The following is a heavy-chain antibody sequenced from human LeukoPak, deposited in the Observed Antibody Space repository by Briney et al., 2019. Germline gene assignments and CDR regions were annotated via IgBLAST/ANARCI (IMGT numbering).Heavy chain of an antibody. CDR3: ARQPSSWFTSFDS. CDR1: GGSLSSYF. V-gene: IGHV4-59*01. D-gene: IGHD6-13*01. CDR2: IYYSGST. Sequence: SETLSLTCTVSGGSLSSYFWSWIRQPPGKGLEWIAYIYYSGSTNYNPSLKSRVTISVDTSKNQFSLKLSSVTAADTAVCYCARQPSSWFTSFDSWGQGTLVTVSS. J-gene: IGHJ4*02.